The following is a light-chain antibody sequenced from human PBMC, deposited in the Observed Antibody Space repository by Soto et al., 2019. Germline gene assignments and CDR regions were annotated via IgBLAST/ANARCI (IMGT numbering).Light chain of an antibody. J-gene: IGKJ5*01. Sequence: DIVMTQPPATLSVSPGERVTLSCRATQNVNINLAWYQQKPGQAPRLLIYAASTRATGFPARFSASGSGTDFTLTISSLQSEDFAVYYCQQYNNWSSFGQGTRLEIK. CDR3: QQYNNWSS. CDR1: QNVNIN. V-gene: IGKV3-15*01. CDR2: AAS.